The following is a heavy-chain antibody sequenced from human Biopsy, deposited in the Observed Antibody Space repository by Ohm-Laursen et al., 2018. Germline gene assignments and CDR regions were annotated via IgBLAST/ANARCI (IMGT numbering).Heavy chain of an antibody. CDR1: GGSFTSHY. Sequence: VTLSLTCTVSGGSFTSHYWTWIRQPPGKGLEWIGHISHTGYTSYKSSLKSRVTISLDTSRKHFSLRLTSLAAADTAVYYCARGSNEYGGLYFPHWGQGTLVTVSS. J-gene: IGHJ1*01. D-gene: IGHD4-23*01. CDR2: ISHTGYT. CDR3: ARGSNEYGGLYFPH. V-gene: IGHV4-59*11.